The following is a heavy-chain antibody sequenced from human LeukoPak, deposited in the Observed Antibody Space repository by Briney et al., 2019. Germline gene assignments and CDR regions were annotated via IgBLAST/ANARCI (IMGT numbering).Heavy chain of an antibody. CDR1: GFTFSSYG. Sequence: GGSLRLSCAASGFTFSSYGMHWVRQAPGQGLEWVAFIRYDGSNTYYADSVKGRFTMSRDNSTNTLYPQMNSLRAQDTAVYYCAKDANIRVASIHYYYYYMDVWGKRTTVTFSS. CDR3: AKDANIRVASIHYYYYYMDV. D-gene: IGHD5-12*01. J-gene: IGHJ6*03. CDR2: IRYDGSNT. V-gene: IGHV3-30*02.